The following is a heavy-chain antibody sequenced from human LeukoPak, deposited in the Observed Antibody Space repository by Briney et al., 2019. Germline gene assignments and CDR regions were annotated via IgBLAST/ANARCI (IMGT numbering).Heavy chain of an antibody. D-gene: IGHD4-17*01. V-gene: IGHV3-48*03. J-gene: IGHJ4*02. Sequence: GGSLRLSCAASGFTFSSYEMNWVRQAPGKGLEWVSYISSSGSTIYYVDSVKGRFTISRDNAKNSLYLQMNSLRAEDTAVYYCARDRLHYGEYEKTFDYWGQGTLVTVSS. CDR1: GFTFSSYE. CDR2: ISSSGSTI. CDR3: ARDRLHYGEYEKTFDY.